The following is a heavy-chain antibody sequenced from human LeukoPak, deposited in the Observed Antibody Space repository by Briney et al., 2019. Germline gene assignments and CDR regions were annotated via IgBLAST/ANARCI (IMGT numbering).Heavy chain of an antibody. CDR2: IYYSGST. J-gene: IGHJ5*02. CDR1: GGSISSYY. D-gene: IGHD2-2*01. V-gene: IGHV4-59*01. Sequence: PSETLSLTCTVSGGSISSYYWSWIRQPPGKGLEWIGYIYYSGSTNYNPSLKSRVAISVDTSKNQFSLKLSSVTAADTAVYYCAKHWDIVVVPADQPRLAENWFDPWGQGTLVTVSS. CDR3: AKHWDIVVVPADQPRLAENWFDP.